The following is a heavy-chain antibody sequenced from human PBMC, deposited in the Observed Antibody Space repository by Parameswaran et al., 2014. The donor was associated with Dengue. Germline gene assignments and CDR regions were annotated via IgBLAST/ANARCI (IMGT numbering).Heavy chain of an antibody. J-gene: IGHJ4*02. D-gene: IGHD6-19*01. CDR2: ISGGSSTI. CDR3: ATFLRRAGPGH. V-gene: IGHV3-48*02. Sequence: KWIRQPPGKRLEWLSYISGGSSTIYCADSVKGRFTVSRDDVKNLLYLDMNGLTDDDTAVYYCATFLRRAGPGHWGQGTLVTVSS.